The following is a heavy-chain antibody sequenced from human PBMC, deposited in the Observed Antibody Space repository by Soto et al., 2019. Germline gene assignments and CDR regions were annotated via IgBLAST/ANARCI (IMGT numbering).Heavy chain of an antibody. J-gene: IGHJ6*02. V-gene: IGHV1-2*02. D-gene: IGHD1-26*01. CDR1: GYTFTGYY. CDR2: INPNSGDT. Sequence: SVKVSCKASGYTFTGYYVHWVRQAPGQGLEWMGWINPNSGDTYLAQRFQGRVTMNRDTSIGTAYMELRGLTSDDTAEYYCAKGGAIVAAGTRVYLYNAMDVWGQGTTVTV. CDR3: AKGGAIVAAGTRVYLYNAMDV.